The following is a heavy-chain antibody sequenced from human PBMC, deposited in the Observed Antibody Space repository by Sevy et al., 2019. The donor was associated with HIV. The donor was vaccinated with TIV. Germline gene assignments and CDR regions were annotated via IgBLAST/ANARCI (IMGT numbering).Heavy chain of an antibody. J-gene: IGHJ4*02. V-gene: IGHV3-7*01. D-gene: IGHD2-21*01. Sequence: GGSLRLSCAASGFTFTRYWMTWVRQSPGKGLQWLGNINEDGTEKYYRDSVRGRFTISRDNAKKSLHLQMNSLRVEDTGVYYCARDVAAGDFWGQGTLVTVSS. CDR1: GFTFTRYW. CDR3: ARDVAAGDF. CDR2: INEDGTEK.